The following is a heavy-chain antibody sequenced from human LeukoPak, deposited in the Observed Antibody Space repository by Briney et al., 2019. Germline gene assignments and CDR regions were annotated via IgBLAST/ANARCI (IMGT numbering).Heavy chain of an antibody. CDR2: VFYSGRT. CDR3: ARGGSYYED. J-gene: IGHJ4*02. V-gene: IGHV4-39*07. D-gene: IGHD1-26*01. Sequence: SETLSLTCTVSGGSIPTKNFYWGWIRQTPGKGLEWIGSVFYSGRTYYNPSLKSRVTIFVDPSKNQFSLKMSSVTAADTAVYYCARGGSYYEDWGQGTLVTVSS. CDR1: GGSIPTKNFY.